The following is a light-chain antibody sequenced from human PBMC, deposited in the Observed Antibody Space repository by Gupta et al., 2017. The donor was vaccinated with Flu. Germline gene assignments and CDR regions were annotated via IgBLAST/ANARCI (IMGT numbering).Light chain of an antibody. CDR1: SSDVGDYKY. Sequence: SVTISCTGTSSDVGDYKYVSWYQHHPGKAPKLIMSDVNKRPSGVPDRFSGSMSGNTASLTISGLQAGDEADYYCCSYVGSYTAVFGGGTKLTVL. V-gene: IGLV2-11*01. J-gene: IGLJ3*02. CDR2: DVN. CDR3: CSYVGSYTAV.